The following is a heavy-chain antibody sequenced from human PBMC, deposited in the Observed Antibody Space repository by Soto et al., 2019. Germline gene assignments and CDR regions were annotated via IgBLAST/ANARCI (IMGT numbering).Heavy chain of an antibody. D-gene: IGHD4-17*01. V-gene: IGHV3-23*01. CDR2: ISGSNDNI. CDR3: AREQDYGDYFDY. J-gene: IGHJ4*02. Sequence: GGSLRLSCVASGFTFSSYAMSWVRQAPGKGLEWVSGISGSNDNIHYADCVKGRFTISRDNSKNTLYLQMSSLRAEDTAVYYCAREQDYGDYFDYWGQGTLVTVPS. CDR1: GFTFSSYA.